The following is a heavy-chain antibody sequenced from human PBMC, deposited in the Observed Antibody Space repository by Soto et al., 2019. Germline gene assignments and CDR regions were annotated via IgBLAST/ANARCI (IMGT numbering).Heavy chain of an antibody. D-gene: IGHD6-13*01. Sequence: ASVKGSCKASGYTFTGEGIGSVRQAPGQGLEWMGWISAYNGNTNYAQKLQGRVTMTTDTSTSTAYMELRSLRSDDTAVYYCARDIGYSSRGDYWGQGTLVTVS. CDR3: ARDIGYSSRGDY. CDR1: GYTFTGEG. V-gene: IGHV1-18*01. J-gene: IGHJ4*02. CDR2: ISAYNGNT.